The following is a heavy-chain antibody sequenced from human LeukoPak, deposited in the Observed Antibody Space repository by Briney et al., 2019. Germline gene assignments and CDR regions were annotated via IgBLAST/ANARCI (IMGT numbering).Heavy chain of an antibody. Sequence: PGGSLRLSCAASGFTFSRYAMTWVRRAPGKGLEWVSAISGGGGYIYYGDSVKGRFTSSRDNSESTLYLQMNNLRAEDTAVYYGAKNRGTGMAFYDHWGQGTQVTVSS. D-gene: IGHD5-18*01. CDR3: AKNRGTGMAFYDH. V-gene: IGHV3-23*01. CDR2: ISGGGGYI. J-gene: IGHJ4*02. CDR1: GFTFSRYA.